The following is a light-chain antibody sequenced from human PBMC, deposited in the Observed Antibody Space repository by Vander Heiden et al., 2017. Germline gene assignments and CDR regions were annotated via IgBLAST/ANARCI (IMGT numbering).Light chain of an antibody. CDR3: QQGYATPLT. V-gene: IGKV1-39*01. J-gene: IGKJ3*01. CDR2: GAS. Sequence: DIQMTQSPSSLSAFVGDRVTITCRASQCIGNFLIWYQQKLGKAPELLIYGASTLQSGVPSRFSGSGSGTDFTLTIGSLQPEDSATYFCQQGYATPLTFGPGTKVQI. CDR1: QCIGNF.